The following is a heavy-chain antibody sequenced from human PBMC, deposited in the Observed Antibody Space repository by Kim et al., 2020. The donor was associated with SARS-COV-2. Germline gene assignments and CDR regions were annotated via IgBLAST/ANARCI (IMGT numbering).Heavy chain of an antibody. CDR1: GFTFSSYA. J-gene: IGHJ1*01. Sequence: GGSLRLSCAASGFTFSSYAMSWVRQAPGKGLEWVSAISGSGGSTYYADSVKGRFTISRDNSKNTLYLQMNSLRAEDTAVYYCANAPPLLEWLFADAEYFQHWGQGTLVTVSS. CDR3: ANAPPLLEWLFADAEYFQH. D-gene: IGHD3-3*01. V-gene: IGHV3-23*01. CDR2: ISGSGGST.